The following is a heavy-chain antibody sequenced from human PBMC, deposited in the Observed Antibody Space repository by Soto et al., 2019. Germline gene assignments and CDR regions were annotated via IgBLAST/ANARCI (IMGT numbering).Heavy chain of an antibody. CDR1: GGSFSGYY. J-gene: IGHJ4*02. CDR2: INHSGST. V-gene: IGHV4-34*01. Sequence: QVQLQQWGAGLLKPSETLSLTCAVYGGSFSGYYWSWIRQPPGKGLEWIGEINHSGSTNYNPSLKSRVTISVDTSKNQFALKLSSVTAADTAVYYCARGREEDYDYWGQGTLVTVSS. D-gene: IGHD1-26*01. CDR3: ARGREEDYDY.